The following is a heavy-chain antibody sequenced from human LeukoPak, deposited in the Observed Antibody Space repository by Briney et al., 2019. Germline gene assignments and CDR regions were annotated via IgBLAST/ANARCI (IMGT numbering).Heavy chain of an antibody. V-gene: IGHV3-21*01. Sequence: GGSLRLSCAASTFTFSSYNMNWVRQAPGKGLEWVSSISSSSSYIYYADSVKGRFTISRDNAKNSLYLQMNSLRAEDTAVYYCARVPVAVAGTCFDYWGQGTLVTVSS. D-gene: IGHD6-19*01. CDR3: ARVPVAVAGTCFDY. J-gene: IGHJ4*02. CDR2: ISSSSSYI. CDR1: TFTFSSYN.